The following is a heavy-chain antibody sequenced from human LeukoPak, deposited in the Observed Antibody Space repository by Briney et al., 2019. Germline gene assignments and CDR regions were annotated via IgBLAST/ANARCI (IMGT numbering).Heavy chain of an antibody. CDR2: IDPSDSYT. Sequence: GESPKISCKGSGYSFTSYWISWVRQMPGKGLEWMGRIDPSDSYTNYSPSFQGHVTISADKSISTAYLQWSSLKASDTAMYYCARRLVGATHDNYYYGMDVWGQGTTVTVSS. V-gene: IGHV5-10-1*01. D-gene: IGHD1-26*01. CDR1: GYSFTSYW. J-gene: IGHJ6*02. CDR3: ARRLVGATHDNYYYGMDV.